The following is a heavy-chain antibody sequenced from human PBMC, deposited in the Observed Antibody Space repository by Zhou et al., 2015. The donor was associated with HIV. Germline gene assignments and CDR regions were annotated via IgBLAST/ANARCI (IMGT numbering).Heavy chain of an antibody. Sequence: QVQLVQSGPEVKKPGASVKVSCKASGYTFSSYGLTWVRQVPGQGLEWMGWIYNGNTNYAQKFQGRVTMTTDTSTSTGYMELRSLRSDDTATYFCARDDSSGYHSFDYWGQGTLVTVSS. CDR1: GYTFSSYG. V-gene: IGHV1-18*04. J-gene: IGHJ4*02. D-gene: IGHD3-22*01. CDR2: IYNGNT. CDR3: ARDDSSGYHSFDY.